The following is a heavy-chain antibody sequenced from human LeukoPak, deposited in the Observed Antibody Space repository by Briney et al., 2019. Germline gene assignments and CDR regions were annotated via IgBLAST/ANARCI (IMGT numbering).Heavy chain of an antibody. CDR3: ARETIFGVVSLI. V-gene: IGHV4-4*02. D-gene: IGHD3-3*01. J-gene: IGHJ4*02. CDR2: IYLSGST. CDR1: GGSLSSSNR. Sequence: SETLSLTCAVSGGSLSSSNRWSWVRPPPGKGLEWSGEIYLSGSTNDTPSLQSRVTISVDTTKHQFYLKLSSVTAADTAVYYCARETIFGVVSLIWGQGTLVTVSS.